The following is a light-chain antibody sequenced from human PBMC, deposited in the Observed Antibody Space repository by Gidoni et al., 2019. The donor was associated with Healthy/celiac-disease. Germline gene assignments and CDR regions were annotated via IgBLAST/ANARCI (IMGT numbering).Light chain of an antibody. CDR1: QSVSSSY. CDR3: QQYGSSPS. CDR2: GAS. V-gene: IGKV3-20*01. Sequence: EIALTQSPGTLSLSPGERATLSCRASQSVSSSYLAWYQQKPGQAPRLLSHGASRRATGIPDRFSGSGSGTDFTLTISRLEPEDFAVYYCQQYGSSPSFGGGTKVEIK. J-gene: IGKJ4*01.